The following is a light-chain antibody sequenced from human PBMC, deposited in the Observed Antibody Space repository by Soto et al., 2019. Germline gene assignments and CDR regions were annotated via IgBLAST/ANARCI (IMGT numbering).Light chain of an antibody. V-gene: IGLV1-47*02. CDR3: AARDDTLNGAV. CDR2: GTN. Sequence: QSVLTQPPSASGTPGQRVTISCSGGSSNIGGYNYVYWYQQYPGTAPKLLVFGTNLRPSGVPDRFPASKSGTSGSLTISGLRSEDEADYYCAARDDTLNGAVFGGGTKLTVL. CDR1: SSNIGGYNY. J-gene: IGLJ3*02.